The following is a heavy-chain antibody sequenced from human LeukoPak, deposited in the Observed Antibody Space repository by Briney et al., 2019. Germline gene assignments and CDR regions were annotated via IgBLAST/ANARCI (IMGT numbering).Heavy chain of an antibody. Sequence: SETLSLTCTVSGGSISGYYWSWIRQPPGKGLEWIGYIYYSGSTNYNPSLKSRVTISVDTSKNQFSLKLSSVTAADTAVYYCARAGPYSSSSAYYYYYMDVWGKGTTVTVSS. CDR3: ARAGPYSSSSAYYYYYMDV. J-gene: IGHJ6*03. V-gene: IGHV4-59*01. CDR1: GGSISGYY. D-gene: IGHD6-6*01. CDR2: IYYSGST.